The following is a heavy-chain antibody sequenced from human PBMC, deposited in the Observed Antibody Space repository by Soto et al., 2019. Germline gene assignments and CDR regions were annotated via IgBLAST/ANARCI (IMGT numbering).Heavy chain of an antibody. Sequence: QITLKESGPTLVKPTETLTLTCTFSGFSLNTRDLGVGWIRQPPGKAMEWIATIYWDDSKNYSPSLKSRLTITYDTSKNQVVLILTDMDPVDTATYYCAQKGRGYFDYCGQGTLFSVSS. CDR2: IYWDDSK. CDR3: AQKGRGYFDY. D-gene: IGHD3-10*01. V-gene: IGHV2-5*02. CDR1: GFSLNTRDLG. J-gene: IGHJ4*02.